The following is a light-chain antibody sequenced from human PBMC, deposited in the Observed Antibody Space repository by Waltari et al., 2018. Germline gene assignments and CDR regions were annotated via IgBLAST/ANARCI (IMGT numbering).Light chain of an antibody. Sequence: DIVMTQSPDSLAVSLGARATINCKSSQSVLYSSNNKNHLAWYQQKPGKPPKLLIYWASTRESGVPGRCSGSGSVTDFTLTISSLQAEDVAVYYCQQYYSTPPVTFGPGTKVDIK. CDR2: WAS. CDR1: QSVLYSSNNKNH. CDR3: QQYYSTPPVT. V-gene: IGKV4-1*01. J-gene: IGKJ3*01.